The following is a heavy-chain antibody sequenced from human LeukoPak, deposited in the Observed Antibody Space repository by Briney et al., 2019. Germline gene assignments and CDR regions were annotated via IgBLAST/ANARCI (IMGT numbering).Heavy chain of an antibody. J-gene: IGHJ6*03. V-gene: IGHV1-8*03. CDR2: MNPNSGNT. CDR1: GYTFTNYD. D-gene: IGHD6-19*01. Sequence: ASVKVSCKASGYTFTNYDINWVRQATGQGLEWMGWMNPNSGNTGYAQKFQGRVTITRNTSISTAYMELSSLRSEDTAVYYCATQGYSSGWYYMDVWGKGTTVTVSS. CDR3: ATQGYSSGWYYMDV.